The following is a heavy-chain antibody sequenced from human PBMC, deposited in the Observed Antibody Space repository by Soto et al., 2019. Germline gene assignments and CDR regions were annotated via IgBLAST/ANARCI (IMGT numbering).Heavy chain of an antibody. V-gene: IGHV1-69*13. CDR3: ARVPIAVAGTYYYYYGMDV. CDR2: IIPIFGTA. J-gene: IGHJ6*02. D-gene: IGHD6-19*01. Sequence: SVKVSCKASGCTFSSYAISWVPQAPGQGLEWMGGIIPIFGTANYAQKFQGRVTITADESTSTAYMELSSLRSEDTAVYYCARVPIAVAGTYYYYYGMDVWGQGTTVTVSS. CDR1: GCTFSSYA.